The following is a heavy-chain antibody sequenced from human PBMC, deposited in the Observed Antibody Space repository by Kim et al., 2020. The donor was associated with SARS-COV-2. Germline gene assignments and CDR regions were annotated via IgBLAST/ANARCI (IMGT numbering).Heavy chain of an antibody. V-gene: IGHV3-33*01. D-gene: IGHD5-18*01. CDR2: IWYDGSNK. CDR3: AREAMVYFDY. J-gene: IGHJ4*02. CDR1: GFTFSSYG. Sequence: GGSLRLSCAASGFTFSSYGMHWVRQAPGKGLEWVAGIWYDGSNKYYADSVKGRFTISRDNSKNTLYLQMNSLRAEDTAVYYCAREAMVYFDYWGQGTLVTVSS.